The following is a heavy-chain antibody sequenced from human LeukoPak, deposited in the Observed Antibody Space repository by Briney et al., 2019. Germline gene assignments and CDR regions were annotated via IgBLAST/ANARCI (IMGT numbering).Heavy chain of an antibody. CDR3: ARRNTAKGAFDI. V-gene: IGHV4-39*01. J-gene: IGHJ3*02. D-gene: IGHD5-18*01. Sequence: KSSETLSLTCTVSGGSISSSTYYWGWIRQSPGKGLEWIGSVYYSGSTYYNPSLKSRVTMSVDTSRNQFSLKVTSATAADTTVYYCARRNTAKGAFDIWGQGTMVTVSS. CDR2: VYYSGST. CDR1: GGSISSSTYY.